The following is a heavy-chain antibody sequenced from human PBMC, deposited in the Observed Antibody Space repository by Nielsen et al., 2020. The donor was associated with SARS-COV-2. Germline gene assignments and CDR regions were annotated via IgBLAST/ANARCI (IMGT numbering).Heavy chain of an antibody. D-gene: IGHD6-19*01. CDR2: IGTAGDT. J-gene: IGHJ3*02. CDR1: GFTFSSYD. Sequence: GESLKISCAASGFTFSSYDMHWVRQATGKGLEWVSAIGTAGDTYYPGSVKGRFTISRENAKNSLYLQMNSLRAGDTAVYYCATDLIAVAGTLDAFDIWGQGTMVTVSS. CDR3: ATDLIAVAGTLDAFDI. V-gene: IGHV3-13*01.